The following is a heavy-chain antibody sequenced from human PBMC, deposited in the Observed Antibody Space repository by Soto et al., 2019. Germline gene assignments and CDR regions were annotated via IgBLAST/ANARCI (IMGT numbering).Heavy chain of an antibody. CDR3: ARGIHRSSGTSVGNL. D-gene: IGHD2-2*01. J-gene: IGHJ2*01. CDR1: GFTFSSYA. Sequence: EVQLVESGGGLVQPGGSLRLSCAASGFTFSSYAMHWVRQAPGKGLEYVSAISSNGGSTYYANSVKGRFTISRDNSKNTLYLQMGSLRAEDMAVYYCARGIHRSSGTSVGNLWGRGTLVTVSS. V-gene: IGHV3-64*01. CDR2: ISSNGGST.